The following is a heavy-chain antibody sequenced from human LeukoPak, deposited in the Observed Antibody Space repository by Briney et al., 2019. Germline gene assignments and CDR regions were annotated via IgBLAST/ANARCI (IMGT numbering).Heavy chain of an antibody. CDR2: IRGDGATR. D-gene: IGHD3-10*01. CDR1: GFTFNTYA. J-gene: IGHJ3*02. V-gene: IGHV3-23*01. Sequence: GGSLRLSCAASGFTFNTYAMTWVRQAPGKGLEWVSAIRGDGATRFYADSVKGRFTISRDNSKNTLYLQMNSLRAEDTAVYYCAKDQGWSWELDAPIWGQGTMVTVSS. CDR3: AKDQGWSWELDAPI.